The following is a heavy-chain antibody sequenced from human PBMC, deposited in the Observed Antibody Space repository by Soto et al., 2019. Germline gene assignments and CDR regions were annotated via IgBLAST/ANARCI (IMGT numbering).Heavy chain of an antibody. D-gene: IGHD5-12*01. CDR3: ASLLRGYSGTGDY. J-gene: IGHJ4*02. CDR2: IIPIFGTA. CDR1: RGTFSRSA. Sequence: QVQLVQSGAEVKKPGSSVKVSCKASRGTFSRSAISWVRQAPGQGLEWMGGIIPIFGTANYAQKFQGRVTITADESTSTAYMELSSLTSEDTAVYYCASLLRGYSGTGDYWGQGTLVTVSS. V-gene: IGHV1-69*12.